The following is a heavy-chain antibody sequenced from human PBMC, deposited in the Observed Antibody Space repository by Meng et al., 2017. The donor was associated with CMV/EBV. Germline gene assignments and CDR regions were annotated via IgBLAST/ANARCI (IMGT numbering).Heavy chain of an antibody. D-gene: IGHD3-3*01. J-gene: IGHJ4*02. Sequence: GGSLRLSCAASGFNFSTYEMNWVRQAPGKGLEWVSSISSSSSYIYYADSVKGRFTISRDNAKNSLYLQMNSLRAEDTAVYYCARDVLRFFSAFDYWGQGTLVTVSS. CDR2: ISSSSSYI. V-gene: IGHV3-21*01. CDR1: GFNFSTYE. CDR3: ARDVLRFFSAFDY.